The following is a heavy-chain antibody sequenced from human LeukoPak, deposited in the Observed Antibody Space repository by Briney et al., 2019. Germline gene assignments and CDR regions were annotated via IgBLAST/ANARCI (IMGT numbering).Heavy chain of an antibody. Sequence: SETLSLTCTVSGVSISSYYWSWIRQPPGKGLEWIGYIYYSGSTNYNPSLKRRVTISVDTSKNQFSLKLSSVTAADTAVYYCARVYRSRITIFGVVIIPSWFDPWGQGTLVTVSS. V-gene: IGHV4-59*01. CDR2: IYYSGST. CDR1: GVSISSYY. J-gene: IGHJ5*02. D-gene: IGHD3-3*01. CDR3: ARVYRSRITIFGVVIIPSWFDP.